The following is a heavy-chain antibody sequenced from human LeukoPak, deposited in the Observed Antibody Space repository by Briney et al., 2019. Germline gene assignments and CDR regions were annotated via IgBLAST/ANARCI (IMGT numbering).Heavy chain of an antibody. V-gene: IGHV1-18*04. CDR3: ARDRRAAAGKVDY. Sequence: GASVKVSCKASGYTFTSYGISWVRQAPGQGLEWMGWISAYNGNTNYAQKLQGRVTMTTDTSTSTAYVELRSLRSDDTAVYYCARDRRAAAGKVDYWGQGTLVTVSS. D-gene: IGHD6-13*01. CDR2: ISAYNGNT. J-gene: IGHJ4*02. CDR1: GYTFTSYG.